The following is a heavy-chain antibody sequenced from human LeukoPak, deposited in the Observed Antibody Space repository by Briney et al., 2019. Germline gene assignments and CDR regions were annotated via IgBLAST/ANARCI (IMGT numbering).Heavy chain of an antibody. V-gene: IGHV3-21*01. D-gene: IGHD5-24*01. CDR2: IDSSTTRI. Sequence: GSLRLSCAASGFTFRSFGMNWVRQAPGKGLEWVSAIDSSTTRIYYANSVRGRFTISRDNAKNSLDLQMNSLRAEDTAVYYCAKARAKMATSYFDYWGQGTLVTVSS. J-gene: IGHJ4*02. CDR3: AKARAKMATSYFDY. CDR1: GFTFRSFG.